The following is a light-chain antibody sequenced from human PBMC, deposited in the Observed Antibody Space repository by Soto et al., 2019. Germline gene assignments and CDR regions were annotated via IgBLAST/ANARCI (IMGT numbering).Light chain of an antibody. CDR3: QQRSNLPLT. CDR2: DAS. J-gene: IGKJ4*01. CDR1: QRVSSY. Sequence: IVLTQSPATLSLSPGDRATLSCRASQRVSSYLAWYQQKPGLAPRLLIYDASNRATGIPARFSGSGSGTDFTLTISSLEPEDFAVYYCQQRSNLPLTFGGGTKVEIK. V-gene: IGKV3-11*01.